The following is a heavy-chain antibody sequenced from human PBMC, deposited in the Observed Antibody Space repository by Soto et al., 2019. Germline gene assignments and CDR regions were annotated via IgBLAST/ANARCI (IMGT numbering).Heavy chain of an antibody. J-gene: IGHJ4*02. CDR1: GFTFSNAW. Sequence: EVQLVESGGGLVKPGGSLRLSCAASGFTFSNAWMNWVRQAPGKGLEWVGRIKSKTDGGTTDYAAPVKGRFTISRDDSKNTLYLQMNSLKTEDPAVYYCTTRTLGNSGHIYWGQGTLVTVSS. CDR3: TTRTLGNSGHIY. V-gene: IGHV3-15*01. D-gene: IGHD1-26*01. CDR2: IKSKTDGGTT.